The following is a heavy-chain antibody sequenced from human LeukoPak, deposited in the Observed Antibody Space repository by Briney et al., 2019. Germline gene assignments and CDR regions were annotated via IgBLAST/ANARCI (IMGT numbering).Heavy chain of an antibody. V-gene: IGHV4-4*07. CDR2: IQSSGST. CDR3: ARAERQFYYDSSGSSYYYYMDV. D-gene: IGHD3-22*01. Sequence: PSETLSLTCTVSGGSISPYYWNWIRQSAGKGLEWIGRIQSSGSTNYNPSLRGRLTISVDKSQNQFSLKLTSVTAADTAVYHCARAERQFYYDSSGSSYYYYMDVWGKGTTVAVSS. J-gene: IGHJ6*03. CDR1: GGSISPYY.